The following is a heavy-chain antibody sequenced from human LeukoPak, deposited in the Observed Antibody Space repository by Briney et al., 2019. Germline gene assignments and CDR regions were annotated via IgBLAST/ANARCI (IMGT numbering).Heavy chain of an antibody. CDR1: GGSISSGSYY. D-gene: IGHD6-19*01. V-gene: IGHV4-61*02. Sequence: PSETLCLTCTVSGGSISSGSYYWSWIRQPAGKGLEWIGRIYSSGSTNYNPSLKSRVTISLDTSKNQFSLKLSSVTAADTAVYYCARTTGYSSGWYNYWGQGTLVTVSS. CDR2: IYSSGST. CDR3: ARTTGYSSGWYNY. J-gene: IGHJ4*02.